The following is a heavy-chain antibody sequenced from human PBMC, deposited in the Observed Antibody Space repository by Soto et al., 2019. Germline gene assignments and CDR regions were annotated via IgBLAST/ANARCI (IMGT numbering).Heavy chain of an antibody. V-gene: IGHV4-59*01. CDR2: IYYSGST. Sequence: SETLSLTCTVSGGSISSYYWSWIRQPPGKGLEWIGYIYYSGSTNYNPSLKSRVTISVDTSKNQFSLNLSSVTAADTAVYYCASSSHYDSSGYYSYFDYWGQGTLVTVSS. J-gene: IGHJ4*02. CDR3: ASSSHYDSSGYYSYFDY. D-gene: IGHD3-22*01. CDR1: GGSISSYY.